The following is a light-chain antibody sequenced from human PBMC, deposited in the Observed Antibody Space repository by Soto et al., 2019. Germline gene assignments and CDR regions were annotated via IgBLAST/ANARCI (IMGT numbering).Light chain of an antibody. CDR2: SSS. CDR3: QQYGRSPLT. Sequence: EIVLTQSPGTLSLSPGERAILSCRASQSLSSSFLAWYQQKPGQAPRLLIYSSSNRATGIPDRFSGGGSGTDFTLTIRRLEPADFAVYYCQQYGRSPLTFGGGTQVEIK. V-gene: IGKV3-20*01. J-gene: IGKJ4*01. CDR1: QSLSSSF.